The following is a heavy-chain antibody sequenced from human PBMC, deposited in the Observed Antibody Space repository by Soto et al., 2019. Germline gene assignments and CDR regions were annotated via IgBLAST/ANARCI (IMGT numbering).Heavy chain of an antibody. J-gene: IGHJ3*02. V-gene: IGHV3-23*01. CDR2: ISGSGGST. CDR3: AKTRVARAGADAFDI. D-gene: IGHD3-3*01. CDR1: GFTFSIYA. Sequence: PGGSLRLSCAASGFTFSIYAMSWVRHAPGKGLEWVSAISGSGGSTYYADSVKGRFTISRDNSKNTLYLQMNSLRAEDTAVYYCAKTRVARAGADAFDIWGQGTMVTVSS.